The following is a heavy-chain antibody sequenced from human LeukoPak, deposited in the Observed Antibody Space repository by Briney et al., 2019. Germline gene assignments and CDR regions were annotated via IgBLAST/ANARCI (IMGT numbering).Heavy chain of an antibody. CDR3: SRHSGSYPFDY. CDR1: GFTVSSNN. J-gene: IGHJ4*02. V-gene: IGHV3-53*01. CDR2: FYSGGST. D-gene: IGHD1-26*01. Sequence: GSLRLSCPASGFTVSSNNMSWVRQAQGKGREGVSVFYSGGSTYYTASVKGRFTYCRNHSKNTPYRQIARLRPQDTPGNSCSRHSGSYPFDYWGQGTLVSVSS.